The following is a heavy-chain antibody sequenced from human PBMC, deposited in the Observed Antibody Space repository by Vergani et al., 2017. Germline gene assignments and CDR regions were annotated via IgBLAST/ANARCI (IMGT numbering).Heavy chain of an antibody. Sequence: QVQLQESGPGLVKPSETLSLTCTVSGGSVSSGSYYWSWIRQPPGKGLEWIGYIYYSGSTNYNPSLKSRVTISVDTSKNQFSLKLSSVTAADTAVYYCARHGNYYGSGSLNWFDPWGQGTLVTVSS. D-gene: IGHD3-10*01. CDR3: ARHGNYYGSGSLNWFDP. CDR2: IYYSGST. J-gene: IGHJ5*02. CDR1: GGSVSSGSYY. V-gene: IGHV4-61*01.